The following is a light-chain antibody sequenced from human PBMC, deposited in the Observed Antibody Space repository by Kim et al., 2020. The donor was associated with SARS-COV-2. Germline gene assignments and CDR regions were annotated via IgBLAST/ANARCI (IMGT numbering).Light chain of an antibody. CDR3: QHYNGLPYT. CDR2: DSS. J-gene: IGKJ2*01. CDR1: QDIDNY. V-gene: IGKV1-33*01. Sequence: DIQMTQSPSSLSASVGDRVTITCQASQDIDNYLNWYQQKPGKAPKLLIYDSSNLETGVPSRFSRSGSGTHFTFTISSLQPEDFATYYCQHYNGLPYTFGQGTKLEI.